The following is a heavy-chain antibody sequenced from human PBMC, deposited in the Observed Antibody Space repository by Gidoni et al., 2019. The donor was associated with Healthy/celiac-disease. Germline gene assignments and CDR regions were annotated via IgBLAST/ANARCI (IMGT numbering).Heavy chain of an antibody. CDR2: IGGSGGST. J-gene: IGHJ4*02. V-gene: IGHV3-23*01. Sequence: EVQLLESGGGLVQPGGSLILSCAASGFHFSSYAMSWVRQPPGKGLEWVAAIGGSGGSTYYADSVKGRFTIARDNSKNTLYLQMNSLRAEDTAVYYCASVGYSSSWYRGSFDYWGQGTLVTVSS. D-gene: IGHD6-13*01. CDR3: ASVGYSSSWYRGSFDY. CDR1: GFHFSSYA.